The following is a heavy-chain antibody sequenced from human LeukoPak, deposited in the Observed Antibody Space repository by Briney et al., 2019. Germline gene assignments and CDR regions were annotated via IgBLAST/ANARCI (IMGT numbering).Heavy chain of an antibody. J-gene: IGHJ4*02. CDR3: ARDHGAGPTDY. Sequence: PSQTLSLTCTVSGGSISSGGYYWCWLRLHPGTGLEWIAYIYYTGSTYYNSSLKSRVTISLDTSKNQFSLKLSSVTAADTAIYYCARDHGAGPTDYWGQGTLVTVSS. V-gene: IGHV4-31*03. CDR2: IYYTGST. D-gene: IGHD3-10*01. CDR1: GGSISSGGYY.